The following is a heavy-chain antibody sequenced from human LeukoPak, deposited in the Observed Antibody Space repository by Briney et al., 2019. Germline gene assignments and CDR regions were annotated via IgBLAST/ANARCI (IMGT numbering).Heavy chain of an antibody. J-gene: IGHJ6*02. CDR2: ISSGGTLT. D-gene: IGHD3-10*01. V-gene: IGHV3-11*01. CDR3: AKGKFTMVRGVMDV. Sequence: GGSLRLSCAASGFTFSDYYISWIRQAPGKGLEWVSYISSGGTLTYDADSVKGRFTISRDNSKNSLYLQMNSLRTEDTALYYCAKGKFTMVRGVMDVWGQGTTVTVSS. CDR1: GFTFSDYY.